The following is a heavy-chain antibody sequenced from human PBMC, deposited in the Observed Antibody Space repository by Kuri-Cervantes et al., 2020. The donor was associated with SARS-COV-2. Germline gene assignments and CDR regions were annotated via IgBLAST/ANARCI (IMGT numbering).Heavy chain of an antibody. Sequence: GESLKISCSASGFTFNNYDMSWVRQAPGKGLEWVSGIGSYGVTTYYADSVKGRFTISRDNPKNTLYLQMNSLGAEDTAVYYCAKGTYDFWSGWPFDYWGQGTLVTVSS. V-gene: IGHV3-23*01. D-gene: IGHD3-3*01. CDR2: IGSYGVTT. J-gene: IGHJ4*02. CDR3: AKGTYDFWSGWPFDY. CDR1: GFTFNNYD.